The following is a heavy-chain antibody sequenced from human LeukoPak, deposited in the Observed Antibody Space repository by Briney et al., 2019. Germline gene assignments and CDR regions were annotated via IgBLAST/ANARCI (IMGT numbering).Heavy chain of an antibody. CDR3: ADTTVSLH. CDR1: GFTFSSYA. D-gene: IGHD4-17*01. Sequence: GGSLRLSCAASGFTFSSYAMSWVRQAPGKGLEWVSPISCSGGSTYYAGSVKGRFTISRDNTKNTLYLQMNSLRAEDTALYYCADTTVSLHWGQGTLVTVSS. CDR2: ISCSGGST. V-gene: IGHV3-23*01. J-gene: IGHJ4*02.